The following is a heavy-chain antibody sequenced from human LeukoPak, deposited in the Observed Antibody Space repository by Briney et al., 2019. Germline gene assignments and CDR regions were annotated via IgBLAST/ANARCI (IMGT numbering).Heavy chain of an antibody. V-gene: IGHV3-48*04. CDR1: GFTFSSYS. Sequence: GGSLRLSCAASGFTFSSYSMNWVRQAPGKGLEWVSYISSSSSTIYYADSVKGRFTISRDNAKNSLYLQMNSLRAEDTAVYYCARFREIAMGSYFYYSLDVWGKGTTVTVSS. J-gene: IGHJ6*03. D-gene: IGHD5-18*01. CDR2: ISSSSSTI. CDR3: ARFREIAMGSYFYYSLDV.